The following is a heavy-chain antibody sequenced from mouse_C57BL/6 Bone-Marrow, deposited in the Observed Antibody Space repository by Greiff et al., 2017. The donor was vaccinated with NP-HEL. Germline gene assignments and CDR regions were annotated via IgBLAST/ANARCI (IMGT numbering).Heavy chain of an antibody. J-gene: IGHJ2*01. Sequence: EVNLVESGGGLVKPGGSLKLSCAASGFTFSSYTMSWVRQTPEKRLEWVATISGGGGNTYYPDSVKGRFTISRDNAKNTLYLQMSSLRSEDTALYYCARGIYYGNPWGQGTTLTVSS. CDR2: ISGGGGNT. CDR1: GFTFSSYT. D-gene: IGHD2-1*01. V-gene: IGHV5-9*01. CDR3: ARGIYYGNP.